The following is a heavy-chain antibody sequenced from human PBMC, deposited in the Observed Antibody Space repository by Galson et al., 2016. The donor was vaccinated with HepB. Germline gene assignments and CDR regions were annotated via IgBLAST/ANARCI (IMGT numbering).Heavy chain of an antibody. CDR3: AKSDIVVVPAALINS. J-gene: IGHJ4*02. CDR1: GFTFSSYG. Sequence: SLRLSCAASGFTFSSYGMHWVRQAPGKGLEWVAVISYDGSNKYYADSVKGRFTISRDNSKNTLYLQMNSLRAEDTAVYYCAKSDIVVVPAALINSWGQGTLVSVSS. D-gene: IGHD2-2*01. CDR2: ISYDGSNK. V-gene: IGHV3-30*18.